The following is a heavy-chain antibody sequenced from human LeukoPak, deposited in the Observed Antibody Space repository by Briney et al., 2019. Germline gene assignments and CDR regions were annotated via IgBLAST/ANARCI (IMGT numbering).Heavy chain of an antibody. Sequence: SETLSLTCTVSGGSISSYYWSWIRQPPGKGLEWITYLFYSGSTDYNPSLESRVTISVDTSKNQFSLKLRSVTAAVTAVYYCATVAVIRGVTYFDYWGQGTLVTVSS. CDR3: ATVAVIRGVTYFDY. D-gene: IGHD3-10*01. V-gene: IGHV4-59*01. J-gene: IGHJ4*02. CDR1: GGSISSYY. CDR2: LFYSGST.